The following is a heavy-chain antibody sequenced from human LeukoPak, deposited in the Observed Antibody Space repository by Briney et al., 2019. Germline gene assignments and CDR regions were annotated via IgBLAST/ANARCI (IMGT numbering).Heavy chain of an antibody. J-gene: IGHJ3*02. V-gene: IGHV3-21*01. D-gene: IGHD2-15*01. Sequence: GGSLRLSCAASGFTFSSYSMNWARQAPGKGLEWVSSISSSSSYIYYADSVKGRFTISRDNAKNSLYLQMNSLRAEDTAVYYCARGPGYCSGGSCYGLGAFDIWGQGTMVTVSS. CDR3: ARGPGYCSGGSCYGLGAFDI. CDR2: ISSSSSYI. CDR1: GFTFSSYS.